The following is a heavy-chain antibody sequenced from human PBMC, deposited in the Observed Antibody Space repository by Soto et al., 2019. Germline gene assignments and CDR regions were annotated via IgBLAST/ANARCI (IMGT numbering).Heavy chain of an antibody. CDR1: GFTFSSYA. CDR2: ISGSGGST. CDR3: AKGAGDIVLMVYAMNYYFDY. D-gene: IGHD2-8*01. Sequence: EVQLLESGGGLVQPGGSLRLSCAASGFTFSSYAISWVRQAPGKGLEWVSAISGSGGSTYYADSVKGRFTISRDNSKNTLYLQMNSLRAEDTAVYYCAKGAGDIVLMVYAMNYYFDYWGQGTLVTVSS. V-gene: IGHV3-23*01. J-gene: IGHJ4*02.